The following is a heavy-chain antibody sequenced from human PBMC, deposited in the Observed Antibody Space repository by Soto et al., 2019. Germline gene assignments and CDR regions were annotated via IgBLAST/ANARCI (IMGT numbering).Heavy chain of an antibody. CDR2: INPSGGST. Sequence: QVQLVQSGAEVKKPGASVKVSCKASGYTFTSYYMHWVRQAPGQGLEWMGIINPSGGSTSYAQKFQGRVTMTRDTSTSTVYMELSSLRSEDTAVYYCARGRHEYCSGGSCLNYWGQGTLVTVSS. CDR1: GYTFTSYY. V-gene: IGHV1-46*01. D-gene: IGHD2-15*01. J-gene: IGHJ4*02. CDR3: ARGRHEYCSGGSCLNY.